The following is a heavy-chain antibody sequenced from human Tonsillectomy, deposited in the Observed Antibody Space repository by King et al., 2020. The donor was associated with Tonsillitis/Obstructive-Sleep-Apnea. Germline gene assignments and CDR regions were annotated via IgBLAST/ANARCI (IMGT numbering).Heavy chain of an antibody. Sequence: EVQLVESGGGLVQPGGSLRLSCAASGFTFSNYWMSWVRQTPGEGLEWVANIKQDGSQKYYVDSVKGRFTISRDNAKHSLYLQMNSRRADDKAVYYCWRSCSSTSCYNDYWGQGTLVTVSS. CDR2: IKQDGSQK. V-gene: IGHV3-7*01. CDR3: WRSCSSTSCYNDY. CDR1: GFTFSNYW. D-gene: IGHD2-2*02. J-gene: IGHJ4*02.